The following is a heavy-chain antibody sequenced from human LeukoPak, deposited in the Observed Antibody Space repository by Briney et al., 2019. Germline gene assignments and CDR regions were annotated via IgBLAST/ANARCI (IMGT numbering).Heavy chain of an antibody. Sequence: SETLSLTCTVPGGSLRSYYWSWIRQPPGKGLEWIGYIYYSGSTSYNPSLKSRVTISADTSKNQFSLKLTSVTAADTAVYYCARVGSRGNAFDIWGQGTMVTVSS. CDR2: IYYSGST. V-gene: IGHV4-59*01. J-gene: IGHJ3*02. CDR1: GGSLRSYY. D-gene: IGHD1-26*01. CDR3: ARVGSRGNAFDI.